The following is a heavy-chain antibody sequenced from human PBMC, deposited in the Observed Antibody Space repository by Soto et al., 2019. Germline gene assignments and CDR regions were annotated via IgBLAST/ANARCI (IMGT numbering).Heavy chain of an antibody. V-gene: IGHV3-9*01. CDR2: ISWNSGSI. D-gene: IGHD3-10*01. CDR1: GFTFDDYA. J-gene: IGHJ4*02. CDR3: AKEGTGLDY. Sequence: EVQLVESGGGLVQPGRSLRLSCAASGFTFDDYAMHWVRQAPGKGLEWVSGISWNSGSIGYADSVKGRFTISRDNAKNSLYLQMNSLRAEDTALYYCAKEGTGLDYWGQGTLVTVSS.